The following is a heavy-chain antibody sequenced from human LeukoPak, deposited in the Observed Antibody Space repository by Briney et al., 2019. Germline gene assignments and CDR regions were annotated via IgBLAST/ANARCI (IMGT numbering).Heavy chain of an antibody. D-gene: IGHD1-26*01. CDR3: ARDLLGATSTDY. CDR1: GGTFSSYA. CDR2: IIPIFGTA. J-gene: IGHJ4*02. Sequence: SVKVSCNASGGTFSSYAISWVRQAPGQGLEWMGRIIPIFGTANYAQKFQGRVTITTDESTSTAYMELSSLRSEDTAVYYCARDLLGATSTDYWGQGTLVTVSS. V-gene: IGHV1-69*05.